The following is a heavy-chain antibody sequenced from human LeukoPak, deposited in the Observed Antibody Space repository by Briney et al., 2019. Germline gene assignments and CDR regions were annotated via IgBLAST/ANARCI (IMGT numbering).Heavy chain of an antibody. Sequence: ASVKVSCKASGYTFTNYYIHWVRQAPGQGLEWMGIINPSGGSTGYALKFQDRVTMTRDTSTSTLCMELSSLRSEDTAVYYCARVNGDSGSYFDYWGQGTLVTVSS. D-gene: IGHD6-19*01. V-gene: IGHV1-46*01. CDR3: ARVNGDSGSYFDY. CDR1: GYTFTNYY. CDR2: INPSGGST. J-gene: IGHJ4*02.